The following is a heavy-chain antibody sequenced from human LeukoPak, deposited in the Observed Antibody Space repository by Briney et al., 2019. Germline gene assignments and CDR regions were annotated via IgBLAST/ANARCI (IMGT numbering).Heavy chain of an antibody. V-gene: IGHV3-7*01. CDR2: IKSDGSEK. Sequence: GGSLRLSCGASGFTFSSFWMTWVRQAPGKGLEWVANIKSDGSEKFYVDSVKGRFTISRDNAKNSLYLQMNSLRVEDTAVYYCARGGRVGASDYWGQGTLVTVSS. CDR3: ARGGRVGASDY. CDR1: GFTFSSFW. D-gene: IGHD1-26*01. J-gene: IGHJ4*02.